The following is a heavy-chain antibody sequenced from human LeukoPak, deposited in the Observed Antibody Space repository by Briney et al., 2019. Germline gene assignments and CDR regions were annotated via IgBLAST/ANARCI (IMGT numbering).Heavy chain of an antibody. D-gene: IGHD6-13*01. V-gene: IGHV4-31*03. J-gene: IGHJ4*02. Sequence: SQTLSLTCTVSGGSISSGGYYWSWIRQHPGKGLEWIGYIYYNGSTYYNPSLKSRVTISVDTSKNQFSLKLSSVTAADTAVYYCARTPLPLEKIAAAATDVSYFDYWGQGTLVTVSS. CDR1: GGSISSGGYY. CDR3: ARTPLPLEKIAAAATDVSYFDY. CDR2: IYYNGST.